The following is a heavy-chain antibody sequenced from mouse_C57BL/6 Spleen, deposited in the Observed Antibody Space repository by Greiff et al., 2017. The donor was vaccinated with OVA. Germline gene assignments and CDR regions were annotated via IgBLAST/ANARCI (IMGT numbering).Heavy chain of an antibody. J-gene: IGHJ2*01. CDR2: IDPNSGGT. CDR3: GITTVVATDYFDY. D-gene: IGHD1-1*01. CDR1: GYTFTSSW. V-gene: IGHV1-72*01. Sequence: QVQLQQPGAELVKPGASVKLSCKASGYTFTSSWMHWVKQRPGRGLEWIGRIDPNSGGTKYNEKFKSKATLTVDKPSSTAYMQLSSLTSEDSAVYYCGITTVVATDYFDYWGQGTTLTVSS.